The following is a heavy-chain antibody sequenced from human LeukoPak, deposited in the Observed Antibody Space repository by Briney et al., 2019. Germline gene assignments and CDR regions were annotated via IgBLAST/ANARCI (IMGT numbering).Heavy chain of an antibody. Sequence: PVASVKVSCKASGGTFSSYAISWVRQAPGQGLEWMGGIIPIFGTANYAQKFQGRVTITADKSTSTAYMELSSLRSEDTAVYYCARVVDHDYGDYYLDYWGQGTLVTVSS. CDR1: GGTFSSYA. CDR3: ARVVDHDYGDYYLDY. D-gene: IGHD4-17*01. J-gene: IGHJ4*02. CDR2: IIPIFGTA. V-gene: IGHV1-69*06.